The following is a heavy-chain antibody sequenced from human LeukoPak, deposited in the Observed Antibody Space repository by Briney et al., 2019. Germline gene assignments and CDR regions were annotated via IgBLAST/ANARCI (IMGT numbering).Heavy chain of an antibody. CDR2: ISYDGSNK. Sequence: GGSLRLSCAASGFTFSSYGMHWVRQAPGKGLEWVAVISYDGSNKYYADCVKGRFTISRDNSKNTLYLQMNSLRAEDTAVYYCAKDQDYWGQGTLVTVSS. CDR3: AKDQDY. V-gene: IGHV3-30*18. CDR1: GFTFSSYG. J-gene: IGHJ4*02.